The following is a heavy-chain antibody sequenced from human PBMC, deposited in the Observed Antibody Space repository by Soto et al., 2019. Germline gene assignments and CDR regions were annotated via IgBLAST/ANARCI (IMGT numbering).Heavy chain of an antibody. CDR2: IYYSGST. J-gene: IGHJ4*02. V-gene: IGHV4-59*01. CDR3: ARSSRRGPHDY. CDR1: GGSISSYY. Sequence: PSETLSLTCTVSGGSISSYYWSWIRQPPGKGLEWIGYIYYSGSTNYNPSLKSRVTISVDTSKNQFSLKLSSVTAADTAVYYCARSSRRGPHDYWGQGTLVTVSS. D-gene: IGHD3-10*01.